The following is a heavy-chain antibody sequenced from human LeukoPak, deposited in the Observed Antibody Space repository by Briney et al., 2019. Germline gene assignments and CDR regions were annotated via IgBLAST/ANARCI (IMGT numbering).Heavy chain of an antibody. CDR1: GFTVSSNY. CDR2: IYDSGTT. D-gene: IGHD6-19*01. J-gene: IGHJ4*02. V-gene: IGHV3-53*01. CDR3: AGRRSSGWYAY. Sequence: QPGGSLRLSCATSGFTVSSNYMSWLRQAPGKGLEWVSVIYDSGTTYYADSVKGRFLIFRDNSKNTVDPQMNSLRVEDTAVYYCAGRRSSGWYAYWGQGTLVTVSS.